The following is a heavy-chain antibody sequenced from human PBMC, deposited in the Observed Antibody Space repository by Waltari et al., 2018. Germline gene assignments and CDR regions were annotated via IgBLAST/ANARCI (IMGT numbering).Heavy chain of an antibody. CDR3: VRGAFEFYSSSFGKGGWFDP. V-gene: IGHV4-34*01. CDR2: INHRGST. CDR1: GGPLSSYF. J-gene: IGHJ5*02. D-gene: IGHD3-10*01. Sequence: QVQLQQWGAGLLKPSETLSLSCAVYGGPLSSYFWSWFRQSPRKGLEWIGEINHRGSTNYNPSLRGRVTISVDTSKNQFSLKLSSVTAADTAVYYCVRGAFEFYSSSFGKGGWFDPWGQGTPVTVSS.